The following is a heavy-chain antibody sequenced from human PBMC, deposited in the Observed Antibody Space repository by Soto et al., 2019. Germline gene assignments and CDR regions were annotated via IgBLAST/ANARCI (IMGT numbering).Heavy chain of an antibody. CDR2: MNLGSGDT. Sequence: RASVKVSCKASGYSFTNNDVSWVRQATGQGLEWMGWMNLGSGDTGYAQKFQGRVTMTRDISIATAYMELSSLRSDDTAIYYCARMATFGSLNWFDPWGQGTLVTVSS. CDR1: GYSFTNND. D-gene: IGHD3-16*01. V-gene: IGHV1-8*01. CDR3: ARMATFGSLNWFDP. J-gene: IGHJ5*02.